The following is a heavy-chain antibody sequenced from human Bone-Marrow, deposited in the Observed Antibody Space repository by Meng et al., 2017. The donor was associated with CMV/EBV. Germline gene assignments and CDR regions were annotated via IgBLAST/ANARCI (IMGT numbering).Heavy chain of an antibody. CDR2: IYYSGST. CDR3: AREVPRAARRSLDF. J-gene: IGHJ4*02. V-gene: IGHV4-59*01. CDR1: GGSISSYY. Sequence: SETLSLTCTVSGGSISSYYWSWIRQPPGKGLEWIGYIYYSGSTNYNPSLKSRVTISVDTSKNQFSLKLSSVTTADTAVYYCAREVPRAARRSLDFWGQGTLVTVSS. D-gene: IGHD6-6*01.